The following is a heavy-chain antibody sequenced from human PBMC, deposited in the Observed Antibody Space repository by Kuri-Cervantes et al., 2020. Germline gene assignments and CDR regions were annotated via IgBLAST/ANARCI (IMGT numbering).Heavy chain of an antibody. CDR1: GGSISSSSYY. D-gene: IGHD5-18*01. CDR2: IYYSGST. Sequence: LSCTVSGGSISSSSYYWGWIRQPPGKGLEWIGSIYYSGSTYYNPSLKSRVTISVDTSKNQFSLKLSSVTAADTAVYYCARPNPVGTVGDWGQGTLVTVSS. CDR3: ARPNPVGTVGD. V-gene: IGHV4-39*01. J-gene: IGHJ4*02.